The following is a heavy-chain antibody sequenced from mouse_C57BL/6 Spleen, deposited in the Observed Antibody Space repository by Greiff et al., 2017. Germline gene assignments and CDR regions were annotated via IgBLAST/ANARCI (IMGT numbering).Heavy chain of an antibody. Sequence: EVQLQESEGGLVQPGSSMKLSCTASGFTFSDYYMAWVRQVPEKGLEWVANINYDGSSTYYLDSLKSRFIISRDNAKNILYLQMSSLKSEDTATYYCAREYYGSSLDYWGQGTTLTVSS. CDR1: GFTFSDYY. J-gene: IGHJ2*01. V-gene: IGHV5-16*01. CDR2: INYDGSST. D-gene: IGHD1-1*01. CDR3: AREYYGSSLDY.